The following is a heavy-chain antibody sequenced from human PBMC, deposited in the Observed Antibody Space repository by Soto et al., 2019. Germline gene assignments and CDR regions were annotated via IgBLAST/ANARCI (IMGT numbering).Heavy chain of an antibody. CDR1: GYTFTSYG. D-gene: IGHD4-17*01. Sequence: ASVKVSCKASGYTFTSYGISWVRQAPGQGLEWMGWISAYNGNTNYAQKLQGRVTMTTDTSTSTAYMELRSLRSDDTAVYYCARDGSVTTVTTGYYYYYMDVWGKGTTVTAP. J-gene: IGHJ6*03. CDR3: ARDGSVTTVTTGYYYYYMDV. CDR2: ISAYNGNT. V-gene: IGHV1-18*01.